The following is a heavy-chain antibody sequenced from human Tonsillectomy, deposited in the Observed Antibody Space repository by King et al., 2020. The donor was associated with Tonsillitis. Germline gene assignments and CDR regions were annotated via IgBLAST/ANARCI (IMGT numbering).Heavy chain of an antibody. CDR2: ISYDGSNK. D-gene: IGHD6-19*01. CDR1: GFTFRNSG. Sequence: QVQLVESGGGVVQPGRSLRLSCAASGFTFRNSGMHWVRQAPGKGLEWVTTISYDGSNKYYADSVKGRFTISRDNSKNTLYLQMTSLRAEDTAVYYCARDLPYVGWLVIYGMDVRGQGTTVIVSS. V-gene: IGHV3-33*05. CDR3: ARDLPYVGWLVIYGMDV. J-gene: IGHJ6*01.